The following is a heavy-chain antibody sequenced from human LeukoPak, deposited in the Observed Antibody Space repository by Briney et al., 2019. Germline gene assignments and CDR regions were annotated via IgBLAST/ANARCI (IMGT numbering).Heavy chain of an antibody. J-gene: IGHJ3*02. V-gene: IGHV1-46*01. CDR3: AREAVNAYCGGDCYSRAFDI. CDR1: GYTFTSYY. CDR2: INPSGGST. Sequence: ASVKVSCKASGYTFTSYYMHWVRQAPGQGLEWMGIINPSGGSTSYAQKFQGRVTMTRDTSTSTVYMELSSLRSEDKAVYYCAREAVNAYCGGDCYSRAFDIWGQGTMVTVSS. D-gene: IGHD2-21*02.